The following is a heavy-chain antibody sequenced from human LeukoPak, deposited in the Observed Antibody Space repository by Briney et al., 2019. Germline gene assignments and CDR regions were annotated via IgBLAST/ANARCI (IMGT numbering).Heavy chain of an antibody. CDR1: GFTFPNAW. CDR2: IKSRTGGGTT. V-gene: IGHV3-15*01. D-gene: IGHD6-13*01. Sequence: GGSLRLSCAASGFTFPNAWMSWLRQAPGKGLEWVGHIKSRTGGGTTDYAAPVKGRFTISRDDSENTLYLQMNSLKTEDTAVYYCATPGRIPEAANWFDPWGQGTLVTVSS. J-gene: IGHJ5*02. CDR3: ATPGRIPEAANWFDP.